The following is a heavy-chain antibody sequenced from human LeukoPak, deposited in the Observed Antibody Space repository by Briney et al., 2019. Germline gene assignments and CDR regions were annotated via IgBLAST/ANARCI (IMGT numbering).Heavy chain of an antibody. J-gene: IGHJ6*02. D-gene: IGHD4-17*01. CDR2: IYYSGST. V-gene: IGHV4-31*03. CDR1: GGSISSGGYY. CDR3: ARDFTVYGDYVGYYGIDV. Sequence: SETLSLTCTVSGGSISSGGYYWSWIRQHPGKGLEWIGYIYYSGSTYYNPSLKSRVTISVDTSKNQFSLKLSSVTAADTAVYYCARDFTVYGDYVGYYGIDVWGQGTTVTVSS.